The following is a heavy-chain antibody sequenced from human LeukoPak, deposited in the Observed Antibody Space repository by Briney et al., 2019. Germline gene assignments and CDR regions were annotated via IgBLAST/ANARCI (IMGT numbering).Heavy chain of an antibody. Sequence: PGGSLRLSCAASGFTFSSYWMHWVRQAPGKGLVWVSRINLDGSRTNYVDSVKGRFTISRDNSENTLYMQMNSLRAEDTGVYYCTRGTGILPGASGDYWGQGILVTVSS. CDR3: TRGTGILPGASGDY. CDR2: INLDGSRT. J-gene: IGHJ4*02. CDR1: GFTFSSYW. D-gene: IGHD6-13*01. V-gene: IGHV3-74*01.